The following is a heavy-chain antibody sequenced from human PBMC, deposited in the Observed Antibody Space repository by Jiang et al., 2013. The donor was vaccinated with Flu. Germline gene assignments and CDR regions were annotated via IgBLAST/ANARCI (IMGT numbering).Heavy chain of an antibody. D-gene: IGHD6-13*01. CDR3: ARGSSSWYFAFDI. CDR2: SITVRAP. Sequence: SLTCTVSGGSISSYYWSWIRQPQGRDWSGLGISITVRAPTTNPSLKSRVTISVDTSKNQFSLKLSSVTAADTAVYYCARGSSSWYFAFDIWGQGTMVTVSS. V-gene: IGHV4-59*01. J-gene: IGHJ3*02. CDR1: GGSISSYY.